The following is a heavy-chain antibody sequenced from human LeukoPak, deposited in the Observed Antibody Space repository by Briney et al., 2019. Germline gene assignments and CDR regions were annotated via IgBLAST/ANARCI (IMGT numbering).Heavy chain of an antibody. J-gene: IGHJ3*02. D-gene: IGHD2-15*01. CDR1: GFTFMTYG. CDR2: IWSDGSKQ. CDR3: ARESAGISSDI. V-gene: IGHV3-33*01. Sequence: GRSLRLSCATSGFTFMTYGFHRVRQAPGKGLEWVAVIWSDGSKQYYANSVKGRFTISRDSSDSTVHLHMNSLRVEDTAVYYCARESAGISSDIWGQGTMVTVSS.